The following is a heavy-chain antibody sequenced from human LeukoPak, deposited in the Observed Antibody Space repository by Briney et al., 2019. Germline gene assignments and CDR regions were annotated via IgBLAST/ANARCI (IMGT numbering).Heavy chain of an antibody. D-gene: IGHD3-3*01. CDR1: GGSISSTSYY. Sequence: SETLSLTCTVSGGSISSTSYYWGWVRQPPGKGLEWIGSLYYCGSTYYNQSLRSRVTISVDTSKNQFSLRLSSVTAADTAVYYCARHASRYDFWSGLDYWGQGTLVTVSS. CDR3: ARHASRYDFWSGLDY. CDR2: LYYCGST. V-gene: IGHV4-39*01. J-gene: IGHJ4*02.